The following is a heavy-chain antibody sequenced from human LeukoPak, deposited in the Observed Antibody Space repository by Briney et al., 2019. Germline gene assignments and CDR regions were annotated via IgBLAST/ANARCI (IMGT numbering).Heavy chain of an antibody. CDR3: ARDLFPRFARCMGWFDP. Sequence: GGSLSLSCAASGFTFSSYAMHWVRQAPGKGLEWVAVISYDGSNKYYGDSVKGRFTISTDNSKNTLYLQMNSLRAEDTAVYYCARDLFPRFARCMGWFDPWGEGTLVTVSS. J-gene: IGHJ5*02. D-gene: IGHD3-16*01. V-gene: IGHV3-30-3*01. CDR2: ISYDGSNK. CDR1: GFTFSSYA.